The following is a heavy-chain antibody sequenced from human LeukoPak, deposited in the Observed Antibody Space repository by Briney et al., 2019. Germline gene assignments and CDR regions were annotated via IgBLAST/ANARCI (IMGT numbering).Heavy chain of an antibody. D-gene: IGHD3-22*01. CDR2: TYYRSNLYN. CDR3: ARGFHSSGYYRLGYYYGMDV. Sequence: SQTLSLTCAISGDIVSSNSAAWNWIRQSPSRGLEWLGRTYYRSNLYNDYAVSVKSRITINPDTSKNQFSLQLNSVTPEDTAVYYCARGFHSSGYYRLGYYYGMDVWGQGTTVTVSS. V-gene: IGHV6-1*01. J-gene: IGHJ6*02. CDR1: GDIVSSNSAA.